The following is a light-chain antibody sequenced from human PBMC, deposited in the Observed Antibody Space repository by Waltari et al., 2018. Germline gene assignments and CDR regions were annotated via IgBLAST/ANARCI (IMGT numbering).Light chain of an antibody. CDR3: QHYLRIPVT. CDR2: GAS. CDR1: QSVSRA. V-gene: IGKV3-20*01. J-gene: IGKJ1*01. Sequence: EIVLTQSPGTLSLSLGERATVSCRASQSVSRALAWYQQKPGQAPRLLIYGASTRATGIPDRFSGSGSGTDFSLTISRLEPDDFAVYYCQHYLRIPVTFGQGTTVEI.